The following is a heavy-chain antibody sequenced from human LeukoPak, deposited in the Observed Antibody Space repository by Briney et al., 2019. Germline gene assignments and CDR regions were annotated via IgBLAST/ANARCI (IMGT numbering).Heavy chain of an antibody. CDR1: GFIFSNYW. Sequence: GGSLSLSCAASGFIFSNYWMSWVRQAPRKGLEWVANIKQDGSEKYYVDSVKGRFTISRDNAKNSLYLQMNSLRAEDTAVYYCARALGSGDFDYWGQGTLVTVSS. D-gene: IGHD1-26*01. J-gene: IGHJ4*02. CDR3: ARALGSGDFDY. V-gene: IGHV3-7*01. CDR2: IKQDGSEK.